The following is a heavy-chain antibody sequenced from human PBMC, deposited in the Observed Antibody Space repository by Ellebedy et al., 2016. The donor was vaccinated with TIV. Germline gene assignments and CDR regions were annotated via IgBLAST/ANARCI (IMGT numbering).Heavy chain of an antibody. CDR2: IYYTGTA. CDR3: ARHGQFDY. V-gene: IGHV4-39*01. Sequence: SETLSLTXTVSGGSVSSRTYYWGWIRQPPGKDPEWIGNIYYTGTAFYNPSLKSRVSISVNTSKNQFSLTLSSVTATDTAVYYCARHGQFDYWGQGTLVIVSS. CDR1: GGSVSSRTYY. J-gene: IGHJ4*02.